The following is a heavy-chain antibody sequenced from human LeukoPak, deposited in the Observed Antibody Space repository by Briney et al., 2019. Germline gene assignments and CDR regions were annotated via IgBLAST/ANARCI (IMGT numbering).Heavy chain of an antibody. CDR2: MRDDGSEE. Sequence: QPGGSLRLSCAASGFTFRRHWMSWVRQAPVKGLEWVANMRDDGSEEFYVNSVKGRFTISRDNAKNSLYLQTDSLRAEDTGVYYCARDLWLGERGLFFFEYWGQGALVTVAS. V-gene: IGHV3-7*01. CDR3: ARDLWLGERGLFFFEY. D-gene: IGHD3-22*01. J-gene: IGHJ4*02. CDR1: GFTFRRHW.